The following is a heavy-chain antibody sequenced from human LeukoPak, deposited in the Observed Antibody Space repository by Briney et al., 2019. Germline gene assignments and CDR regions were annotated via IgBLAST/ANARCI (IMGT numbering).Heavy chain of an antibody. V-gene: IGHV1-69*13. D-gene: IGHD1-26*01. Sequence: SVKVSCKASGGTFSSYAISWVRQAPGQGLEWMGGIIPIFGTANYAQKFQGRVTITADESTSTAYMELSSLRSDDTAVYYCARGFGGSLRVFDYWGQGTLVTVSS. CDR2: IIPIFGTA. CDR1: GGTFSSYA. J-gene: IGHJ4*02. CDR3: ARGFGGSLRVFDY.